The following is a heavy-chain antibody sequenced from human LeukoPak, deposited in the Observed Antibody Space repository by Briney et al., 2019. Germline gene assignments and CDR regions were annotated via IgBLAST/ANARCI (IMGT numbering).Heavy chain of an antibody. Sequence: PGGSLRLSCAASGFVFSGHGINWVRQAPGKGLEWVSYISGGGGTIYYADSVKGRFTISRDNAKNSLYLQMSSLRAEDTAVYYCTRERKSGIAAFDYWGQGTLVTVSS. V-gene: IGHV3-48*03. J-gene: IGHJ4*02. D-gene: IGHD6-13*01. CDR2: ISGGGGTI. CDR1: GFVFSGHG. CDR3: TRERKSGIAAFDY.